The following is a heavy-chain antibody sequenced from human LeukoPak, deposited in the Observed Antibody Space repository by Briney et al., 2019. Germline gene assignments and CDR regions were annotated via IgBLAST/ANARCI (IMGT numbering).Heavy chain of an antibody. V-gene: IGHV4-61*02. Sequence: SETLSLTCTVSGGSISSGSYYWSWIRQPAGKGLEWIGRIYTSGSTNYNPSLKSRVTISVDTSKNQFSLKLSSVTAADTAVYYRARALGYCSSTSCSLRAFDIWGQGTMVTVSS. CDR1: GGSISSGSYY. D-gene: IGHD2-2*01. CDR3: ARALGYCSSTSCSLRAFDI. J-gene: IGHJ3*02. CDR2: IYTSGST.